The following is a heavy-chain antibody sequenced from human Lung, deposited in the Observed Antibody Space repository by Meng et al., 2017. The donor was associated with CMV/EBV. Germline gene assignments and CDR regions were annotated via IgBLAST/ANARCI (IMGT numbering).Heavy chain of an antibody. V-gene: IGHV4-39*01. J-gene: IGHJ2*01. Sequence: LREWGPHCVKPLEPLYLTSTASGGSISSSSYYWGWIRKPPGKGLEWIGSIYYSGSTYYNPSLKSRVTISVDTSKNQFSLKLSSVTAADTAVYYCASPLGILGIVDLWGRGTLVTVSS. D-gene: IGHD7-27*01. CDR3: ASPLGILGIVDL. CDR1: GGSISSSSYY. CDR2: IYYSGST.